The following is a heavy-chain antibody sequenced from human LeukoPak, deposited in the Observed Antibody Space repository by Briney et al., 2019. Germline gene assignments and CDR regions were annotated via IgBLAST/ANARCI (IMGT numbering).Heavy chain of an antibody. CDR1: GFSFSGHW. Sequence: GGSLRLSCTASGFSFSGHWMHWARQLPGKGLVWVSRISPTGSTTSYADSVKGRFTVSRDNAKNTLYLQVNNLRAEDTAVYYRARGPNSNWSGLDFWGQGTLLTVSS. D-gene: IGHD6-6*01. V-gene: IGHV3-74*01. CDR2: ISPTGSTT. J-gene: IGHJ4*02. CDR3: ARGPNSNWSGLDF.